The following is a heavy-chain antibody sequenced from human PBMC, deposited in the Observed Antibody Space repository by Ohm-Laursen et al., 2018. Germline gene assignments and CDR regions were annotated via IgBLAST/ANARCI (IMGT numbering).Heavy chain of an antibody. J-gene: IGHJ6*02. D-gene: IGHD1-7*01. Sequence: SETLSLTCTVSGGSISSYYWSWIRQPPGKGLEWIGYIYYSGSTNYNPSLKSRVTISVDTSKNQFSLKLSSVTAADTAVHYCARGNYIGGSYYYGMDVWGQGTTVTVSS. CDR3: ARGNYIGGSYYYGMDV. V-gene: IGHV4-59*01. CDR2: IYYSGST. CDR1: GGSISSYY.